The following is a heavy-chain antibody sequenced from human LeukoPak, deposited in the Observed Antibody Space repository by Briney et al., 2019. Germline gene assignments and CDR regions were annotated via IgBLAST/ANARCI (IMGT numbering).Heavy chain of an antibody. D-gene: IGHD4-17*01. V-gene: IGHV4-61*08. CDR1: GGSISSGGYY. CDR3: ARTILGSHDYGDYGWFDP. J-gene: IGHJ5*02. CDR2: IYYSGST. Sequence: SETLSLTCTVSGGSISSGGYYWSWIRQHPGKGLEWIGYIYYSGSTNYNPSLKSRVTISVDTSKNQFSLKLSSVTAADTAVYYCARTILGSHDYGDYGWFDPWGQGTLVTVSS.